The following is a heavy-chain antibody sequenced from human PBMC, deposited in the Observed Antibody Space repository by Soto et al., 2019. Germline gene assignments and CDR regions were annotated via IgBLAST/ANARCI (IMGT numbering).Heavy chain of an antibody. V-gene: IGHV3-30-3*01. J-gene: IGHJ3*02. D-gene: IGHD6-6*01. CDR2: ISYDGSNK. CDR3: ATRSSSDLPLHDAFDI. Sequence: PGGSLRLSCAASGFTLSSYAIHWVRQAPGKGLEWVALISYDGSNKYYSDSVKGLLTISRDNAKNSLYLQMNSLRAEDTAVYYCATRSSSDLPLHDAFDIWGQGTMVTVSS. CDR1: GFTLSSYA.